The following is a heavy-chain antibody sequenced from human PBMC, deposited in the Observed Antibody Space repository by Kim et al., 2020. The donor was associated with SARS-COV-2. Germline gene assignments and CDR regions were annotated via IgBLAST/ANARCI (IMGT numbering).Heavy chain of an antibody. CDR3: ARLAFVGPAPGGFDS. CDR1: GYTFTSFT. Sequence: ASVKVSCKASGYTFTSFTIHWVRQAPGQRPEWMGWIHAGNGNTDFSQKFQDRVTLTRDTSANTAYMELNSLTIEDTAVYYCARLAFVGPAPGGFDSWGQGTLVTVSS. CDR2: IHAGNGNT. D-gene: IGHD1-26*01. J-gene: IGHJ4*02. V-gene: IGHV1-3*01.